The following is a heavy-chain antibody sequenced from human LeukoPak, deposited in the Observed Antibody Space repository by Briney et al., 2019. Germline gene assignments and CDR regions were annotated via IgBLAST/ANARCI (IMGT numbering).Heavy chain of an antibody. J-gene: IGHJ4*02. CDR3: LRASLLRGLVAYYFDS. CDR2: INPKSGNT. Sequence: ASVQVSCKASEYSFNSHDINCVRHATGQGLEWMGWINPKSGNTHHAQKFQARVTMSKNTPISVAYLELRSLRSEDTAGYLCLRASLLRGLVAYYFDSSGQGTPVTVFS. V-gene: IGHV1-8*01. D-gene: IGHD3-16*02. CDR1: EYSFNSHD.